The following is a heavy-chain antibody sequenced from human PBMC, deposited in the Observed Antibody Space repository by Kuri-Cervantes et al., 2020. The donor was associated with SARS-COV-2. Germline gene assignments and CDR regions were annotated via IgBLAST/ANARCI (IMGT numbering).Heavy chain of an antibody. V-gene: IGHV6-1*01. CDR3: ARGVGSTPAAKPVGYFDY. CDR2: TYYRSKWYN. Sequence: SETLSLTCAISGDSVSSNSAAWNWIRQSPSRGLEWLGRTYYRSKWYNDYAVSVKSRITINPDTSKNQFSLKLSSVAAADTAVYYCARGVGSTPAAKPVGYFDYWGQGTLVTVSS. J-gene: IGHJ4*02. CDR1: GDSVSSNSAA. D-gene: IGHD2-2*02.